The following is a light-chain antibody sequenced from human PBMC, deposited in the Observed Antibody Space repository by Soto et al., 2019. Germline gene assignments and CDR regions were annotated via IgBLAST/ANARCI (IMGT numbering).Light chain of an antibody. J-gene: IGKJ2*01. CDR3: QQSYSTPPLT. V-gene: IGKV1-39*01. Sequence: DIQMTQSPSSLSASVGDRVTITCRASQSISSYLNWYQQKPGKAPKLLIYAASSVQSGVPSRFSGSGSGTDFTLTISSLQPEDFATYYCQQSYSTPPLTFGQGTKLEIK. CDR1: QSISSY. CDR2: AAS.